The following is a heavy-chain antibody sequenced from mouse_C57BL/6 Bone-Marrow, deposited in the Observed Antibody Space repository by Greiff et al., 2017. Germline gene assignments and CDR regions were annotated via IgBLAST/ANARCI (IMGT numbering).Heavy chain of an antibody. J-gene: IGHJ4*01. D-gene: IGHD1-1*01. CDR3: ARGYYYGSSLTMGY. V-gene: IGHV1-81*01. CDR2: IYPRSGNT. CDR1: GYTFTSYG. Sequence: QVQLQQSGAELARPGASVKLSCKASGYTFTSYGISWVKQRTGQGLEWIGEIYPRSGNTYYNKKFKGKATLTADKSSSTAYMELRSLTSEDSAVYFCARGYYYGSSLTMGYWGQGTSVTVSS.